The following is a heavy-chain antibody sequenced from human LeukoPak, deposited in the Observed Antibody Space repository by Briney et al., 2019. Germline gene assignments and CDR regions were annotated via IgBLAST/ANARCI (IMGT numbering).Heavy chain of an antibody. J-gene: IGHJ4*02. Sequence: GGSLRLSCAASGFTFSSYSMNWVRQAPGKGLEWVSSISSSSSYIYYADSVKGRFTISRDNAKNSLYLQMNSLRAEDTAVYYCARGLSGSYIYFDYWGQGTLVTVSS. D-gene: IGHD1-26*01. CDR2: ISSSSSYI. CDR3: ARGLSGSYIYFDY. CDR1: GFTFSSYS. V-gene: IGHV3-21*01.